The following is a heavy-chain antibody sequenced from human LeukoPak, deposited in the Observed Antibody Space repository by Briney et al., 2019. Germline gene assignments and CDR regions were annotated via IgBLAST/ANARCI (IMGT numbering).Heavy chain of an antibody. CDR3: ARGNAN. CDR1: GGSINSYY. Sequence: PSETLCLTCTVSGGSINSYYWSWIRQPPGKGLEWIGYISYSGSTNYNPSLKSRVTISVDTSKNLFFLKLTSVTAADTALYYCARGNANWGQGTLATVSS. V-gene: IGHV4-59*01. CDR2: ISYSGST. J-gene: IGHJ4*02.